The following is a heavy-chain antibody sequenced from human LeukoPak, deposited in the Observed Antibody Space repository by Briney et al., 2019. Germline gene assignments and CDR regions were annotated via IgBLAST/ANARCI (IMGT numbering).Heavy chain of an antibody. CDR3: ARDPLRFGELLGYFDY. Sequence: ASVKVSCKASGYTFTGYYMHWVRQAPGQRLEWMGWINAGNGNTKYSQEFQGRVTITRDTSASTAYMELSSLRSEDTAVYYCARDPLRFGELLGYFDYWGQGTLVTVSS. J-gene: IGHJ4*02. CDR1: GYTFTGYY. CDR2: INAGNGNT. D-gene: IGHD3-10*01. V-gene: IGHV1-3*03.